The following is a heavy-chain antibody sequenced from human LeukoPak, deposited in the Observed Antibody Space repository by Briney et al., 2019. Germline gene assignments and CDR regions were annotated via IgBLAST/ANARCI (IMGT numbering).Heavy chain of an antibody. D-gene: IGHD6-25*01. CDR3: ARVRVAAAANGASDI. V-gene: IGHV3-30-3*01. CDR2: ISYDGCNK. CDR1: GFAFSNFA. J-gene: IGHJ3*02. Sequence: GGSLRLSCTASGFAFSNFAMHWVGQAPGKGLEWVAVISYDGCNKYYADSVKGRFTVSRDNSKNTLFLQMNSLRAEDTAIYSCARVRVAAAANGASDIWGQGTVVIVSS.